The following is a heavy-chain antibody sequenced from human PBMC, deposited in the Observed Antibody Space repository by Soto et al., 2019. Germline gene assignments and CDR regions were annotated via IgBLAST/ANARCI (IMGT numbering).Heavy chain of an antibody. Sequence: XGSLKVSWKGSGNRFTSYLIGWVRQMPGKGLEWMGIIYPGDSDTRYSPSFQGQVTISADKSISTAYLQWSSLKASDTAMYYCARGYPPANWFDPWGQGTLVTVSS. CDR3: ARGYPPANWFDP. J-gene: IGHJ5*02. D-gene: IGHD1-1*01. CDR1: GNRFTSYL. CDR2: IYPGDSDT. V-gene: IGHV5-51*01.